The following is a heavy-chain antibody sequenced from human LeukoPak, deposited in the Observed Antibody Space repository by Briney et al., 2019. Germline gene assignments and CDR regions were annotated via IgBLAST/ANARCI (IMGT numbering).Heavy chain of an antibody. Sequence: GGSLRLSCAASGFTFTNYGLSWVRQAPGKGLEWVSSISGSGDSIYNADSVKGQFAISRDNSKSTLYLQMNSLRAEDTAVYYCAKRTSVGGFDYWGQGTLVTVSS. V-gene: IGHV3-23*01. CDR2: ISGSGDSI. CDR1: GFTFTNYG. CDR3: AKRTSVGGFDY. J-gene: IGHJ4*02. D-gene: IGHD3-16*01.